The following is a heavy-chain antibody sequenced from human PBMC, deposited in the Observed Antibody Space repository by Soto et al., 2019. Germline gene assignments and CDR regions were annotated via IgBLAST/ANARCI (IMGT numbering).Heavy chain of an antibody. CDR1: GGTFSSYA. J-gene: IGHJ4*02. CDR2: MIPIFGTA. CDR3: AREDKDYGSGSYYSNYFDY. Sequence: QVQLVQSGAEVKKPGSSVKVSCKASGGTFSSYAISWVRQAPGQGLEWMGGMIPIFGTANYAQKFQGRVTITADESTSTAYMELSSLRSEDTAVYYCAREDKDYGSGSYYSNYFDYWGQGTLVTVSS. V-gene: IGHV1-69*01. D-gene: IGHD3-10*01.